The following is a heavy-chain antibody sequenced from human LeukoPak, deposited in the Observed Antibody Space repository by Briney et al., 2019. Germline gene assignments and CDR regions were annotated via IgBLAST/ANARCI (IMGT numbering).Heavy chain of an antibody. CDR1: GVTFGRYG. V-gene: IGHV3-30*18. Sequence: GGSLRLSCAASGVTFGRYGMHWVRQAPGKGLEWVAVISYDGNNEYYADSVKGRFTISRDNSKNTLYLQMNSLRAEDTAVYYCAKDRVVVVIAAMSRYYGMDVWGQGTTVTVSS. CDR2: ISYDGNNE. J-gene: IGHJ6*02. D-gene: IGHD2-15*01. CDR3: AKDRVVVVIAAMSRYYGMDV.